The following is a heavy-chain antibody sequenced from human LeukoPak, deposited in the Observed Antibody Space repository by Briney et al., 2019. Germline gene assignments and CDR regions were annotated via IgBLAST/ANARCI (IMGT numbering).Heavy chain of an antibody. CDR3: AKDIRTAPNDAFDI. Sequence: GGSLRLSCAASGFTLSSYSMNWVRQAPGKGLEWISFIDSSSRTIFYAESVKGRFTISRDNAKNSLHLQMNSLRAEDTALYYCAKDIRTAPNDAFDIWGQGTMVTVSS. J-gene: IGHJ3*02. D-gene: IGHD1-14*01. V-gene: IGHV3-48*04. CDR2: IDSSSRTI. CDR1: GFTLSSYS.